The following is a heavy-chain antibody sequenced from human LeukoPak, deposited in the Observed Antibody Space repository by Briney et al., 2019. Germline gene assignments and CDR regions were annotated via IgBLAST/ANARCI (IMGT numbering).Heavy chain of an antibody. CDR1: GYTFTSYY. J-gene: IGHJ4*02. V-gene: IGHV1-46*03. CDR2: INPSGGGT. CDR3: TMTLGY. Sequence: ASVKVSCKASGYTFTSYYMHWVRQAPGQGLEWMGVINPSGGGTTYVQKFQGRVTMTRDMSTSTVYMELSSLKSDDTAVYYCTMTLGYWGQGTLVTVSS.